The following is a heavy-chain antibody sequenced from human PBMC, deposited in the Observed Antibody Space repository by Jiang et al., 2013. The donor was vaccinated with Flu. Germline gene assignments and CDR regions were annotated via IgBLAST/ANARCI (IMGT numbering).Heavy chain of an antibody. D-gene: IGHD6-19*01. V-gene: IGHV4-30-4*08. CDR3: ARASAVAGTFAFDY. J-gene: IGHJ4*02. CDR1: GGSTSSDDYY. Sequence: GSGLVKPSQTLSLTCAVSGGSTSSDDYYWSWIRQPPGKGLEWIGYIFYSWSTYYNPSLKSRVSISVDTSQNQFSLRLSSVTAADTAVYYCARASAVAGTFAFDYWGQGTLVTVSS. CDR2: IFYSWST.